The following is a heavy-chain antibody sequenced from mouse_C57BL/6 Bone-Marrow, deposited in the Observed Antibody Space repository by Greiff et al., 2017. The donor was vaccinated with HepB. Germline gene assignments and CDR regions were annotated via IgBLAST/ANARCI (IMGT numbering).Heavy chain of an antibody. CDR1: GFTFTDYY. J-gene: IGHJ4*01. D-gene: IGHD4-1*01. CDR2: IRNKANGYTT. V-gene: IGHV7-3*01. CDR3: ARLGEAYAMDY. Sequence: EVMLVESGGGLVQPGGSLSLSCAASGFTFTDYYMSWVRQPPGKALEWLGFIRNKANGYTTEYSASVKGRFTISRDNSQSILYLQMNALRAEDSATYYCARLGEAYAMDYWGQGTSVTVSS.